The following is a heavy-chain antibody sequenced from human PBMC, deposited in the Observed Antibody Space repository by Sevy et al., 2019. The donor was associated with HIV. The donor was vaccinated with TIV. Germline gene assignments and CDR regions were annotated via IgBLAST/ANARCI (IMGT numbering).Heavy chain of an antibody. D-gene: IGHD5-18*01. CDR2: IKSKTDGGKT. V-gene: IGHV3-15*07. CDR1: GFTFSNAW. CDR3: TTDGGGYTYGYSFDY. J-gene: IGHJ4*02. Sequence: GGSLRLSCAASGFTFSNAWMNWVRQAPGKGLEWVGRIKSKTDGGKTDYAAPVKGRFTISRDDSKKKLYLQMNSLKTEDTAVYYCTTDGGGYTYGYSFDYWGQGTLVTVSS.